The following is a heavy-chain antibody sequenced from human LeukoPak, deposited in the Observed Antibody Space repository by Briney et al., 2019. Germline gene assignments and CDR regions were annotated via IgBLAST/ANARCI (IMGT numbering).Heavy chain of an antibody. J-gene: IGHJ4*02. Sequence: GRSLRLSCAASGFTFSSYAMHWVRQAPGKGLEGVAVISYEGSNKYYADSVKGRFTISRDNSKNTLYLQMNSLRAEDTAVYYCAREGVGFDYWGQGTLVTVSS. V-gene: IGHV3-30*01. CDR2: ISYEGSNK. CDR1: GFTFSSYA. D-gene: IGHD2-8*01. CDR3: AREGVGFDY.